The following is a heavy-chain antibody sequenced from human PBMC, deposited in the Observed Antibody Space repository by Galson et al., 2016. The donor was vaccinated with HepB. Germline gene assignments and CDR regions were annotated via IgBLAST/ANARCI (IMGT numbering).Heavy chain of an antibody. V-gene: IGHV3-53*01. D-gene: IGHD3-10*01. CDR2: IHDDGST. Sequence: SLRLSCAASGFSVSNNYMSWVRQAPGKGLECVSVIHDDGSTNYAESVMGRFTISRDNSKNTLYLEMTSLRAEDVAVYYCARASGIRGIKGAMDVWGQGTTVSGSS. CDR1: GFSVSNNY. CDR3: ARASGIRGIKGAMDV. J-gene: IGHJ6*02.